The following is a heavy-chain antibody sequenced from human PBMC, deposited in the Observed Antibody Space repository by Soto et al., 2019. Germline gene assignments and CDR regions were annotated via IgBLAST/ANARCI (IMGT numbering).Heavy chain of an antibody. Sequence: GGSLRLSCAASGFTFSSYAMHWVRQAPGKGLEWVAVISYDGSNKYYADSVKGRFTISRDNSKNTLYLQMNSLRAEDTAVYYCARDPYSSSWREFDYWGQGTLVTVSS. CDR3: ARDPYSSSWREFDY. J-gene: IGHJ4*02. V-gene: IGHV3-30-3*01. CDR2: ISYDGSNK. D-gene: IGHD6-13*01. CDR1: GFTFSSYA.